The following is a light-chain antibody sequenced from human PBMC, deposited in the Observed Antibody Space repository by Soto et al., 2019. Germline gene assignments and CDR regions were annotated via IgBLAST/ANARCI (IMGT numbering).Light chain of an antibody. V-gene: IGLV2-8*01. J-gene: IGLJ2*01. Sequence: QSALTQPPSASGSPGQSVTISCTGSSSDVGGYKYVSWYQQHPGKAPKLMIHEVSKRPSGVPDRFSGSKSGNTASLIVSGLQAEDEADYYCCSYAGGNSLVFGGGTKLTVL. CDR1: SSDVGGYKY. CDR3: CSYAGGNSLV. CDR2: EVS.